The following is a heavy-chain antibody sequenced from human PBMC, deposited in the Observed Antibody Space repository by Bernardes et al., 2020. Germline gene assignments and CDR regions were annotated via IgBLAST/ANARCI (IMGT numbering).Heavy chain of an antibody. V-gene: IGHV4-34*01. J-gene: IGHJ4*02. CDR1: GGSFSGYY. D-gene: IGHD2-2*01. Sequence: SETLSLTCAVYGGSFSGYYWSWIRQPPGKGLEWIGEINHSGSTNYNPSLKSRVTISVDTSKNQFSLKLSSVTAADTAVYYCARAGGYCSSTSCYWVYWGQGTLVTVSS. CDR3: ARAGGYCSSTSCYWVY. CDR2: INHSGST.